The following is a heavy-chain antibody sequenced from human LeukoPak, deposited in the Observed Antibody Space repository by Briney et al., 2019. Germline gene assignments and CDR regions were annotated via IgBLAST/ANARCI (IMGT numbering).Heavy chain of an antibody. Sequence: ASVKVSCKASGYTFTGYYMHWVRQAPGQGLEWMGWINPNSGGTNYAQKFQGRVTMTRDTSISTAYMELSRLRSDDTAVYYCASKAGIAVAGLFDYCGQGTLVTVSS. J-gene: IGHJ4*02. D-gene: IGHD6-19*01. CDR1: GYTFTGYY. CDR2: INPNSGGT. CDR3: ASKAGIAVAGLFDY. V-gene: IGHV1-2*02.